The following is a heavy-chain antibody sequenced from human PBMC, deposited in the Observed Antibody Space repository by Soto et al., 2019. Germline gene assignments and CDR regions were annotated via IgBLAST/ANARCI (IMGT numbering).Heavy chain of an antibody. V-gene: IGHV4-4*02. CDR3: ARVRKACSAKNCYFDP. J-gene: IGHJ5*01. CDR1: GGSVRAPDW. Sequence: PSETLSLTCTLSGGSVRAPDWWNWVRQSPDKGLEWIAEVHISGHSNYNPSLRSRVSVSIDSSKNQFYLNLNSVTAADTAIYYCARVRKACSAKNCYFDPWGQGTQVTVSS. CDR2: VHISGHS. D-gene: IGHD2-15*01.